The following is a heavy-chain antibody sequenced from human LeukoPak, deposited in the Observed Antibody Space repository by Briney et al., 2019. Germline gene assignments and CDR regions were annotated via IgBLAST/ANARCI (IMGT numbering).Heavy chain of an antibody. Sequence: GGSLRLSCAASGFTFSSYAMSWVRQAPGKGLEWVSAIGSSGDTYYAGSVRGRFTISRDNSKNTLYLQMNSLRAEDTAVYYCAKLVDDYYYGMDVWGQGTTVTVSS. D-gene: IGHD3/OR15-3a*01. CDR2: IGSSGDT. CDR1: GFTFSSYA. V-gene: IGHV3-23*01. CDR3: AKLVDDYYYGMDV. J-gene: IGHJ6*02.